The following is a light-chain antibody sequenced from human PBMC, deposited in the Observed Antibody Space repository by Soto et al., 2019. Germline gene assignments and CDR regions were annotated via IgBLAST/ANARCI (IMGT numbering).Light chain of an antibody. Sequence: QSVLTQPASVSGSPGQPITISCNGTSSDVGANNYVSWYQHHPGKAPKLLIYEVSNRPSGVSSRFSGSKSGNTASLTISGLQAEDEADYYRSSYINSITFVVFGGGTKLTVL. V-gene: IGLV2-14*01. CDR3: SSYINSITFVV. CDR2: EVS. CDR1: SSDVGANNY. J-gene: IGLJ2*01.